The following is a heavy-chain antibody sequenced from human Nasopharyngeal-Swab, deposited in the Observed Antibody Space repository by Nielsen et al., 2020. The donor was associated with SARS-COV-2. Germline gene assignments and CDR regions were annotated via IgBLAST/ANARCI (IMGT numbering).Heavy chain of an antibody. CDR3: ANFIFGDAFDI. J-gene: IGHJ3*02. CDR2: ISYDGSNK. Sequence: GESLKISCAASGFTFSSYGMHWVRQAPGKGLEWVAVISYDGSNKYYADSVKGRFSISRDNSKNTLYLQMNSLRAEDTAVYYCANFIFGDAFDIWGQGTMVTVSS. CDR1: GFTFSSYG. D-gene: IGHD3-3*01. V-gene: IGHV3-30*18.